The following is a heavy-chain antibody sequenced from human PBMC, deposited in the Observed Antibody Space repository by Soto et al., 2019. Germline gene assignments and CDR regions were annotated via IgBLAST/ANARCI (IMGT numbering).Heavy chain of an antibody. CDR1: GFTVSSNY. Sequence: EVQLVESGGGLVQPGGSLRLSCAASGFTVSSNYMTWVRQAPGKGLEWVSVIYSGGSTYYADSVKGRSTISRDNSKNTLYLQMNSLRAEDTAVFDCARGLGGGYFDSWGPGTLVTVAS. CDR3: ARGLGGGYFDS. V-gene: IGHV3-66*01. J-gene: IGHJ4*02. CDR2: IYSGGST. D-gene: IGHD3-10*01.